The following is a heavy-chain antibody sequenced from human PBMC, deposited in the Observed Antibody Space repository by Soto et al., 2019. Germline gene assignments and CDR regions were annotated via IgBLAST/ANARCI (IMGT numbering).Heavy chain of an antibody. CDR1: GGPINSPDYY. Sequence: QVQLQESGPGLVKPSQTLSLTCTVSGGPINSPDYYWTWIRQSPVKGLEWIGYLYFNGGTQYNPSLRTPVSMSLDTSKKHFSLKMRSVTAADTAVYYCARGISKYSSWYEPHTWFDAWGPGVLVTVSS. CDR2: LYFNGGT. J-gene: IGHJ5*02. V-gene: IGHV4-30-4*01. CDR3: ARGISKYSSWYEPHTWFDA. D-gene: IGHD6-13*01.